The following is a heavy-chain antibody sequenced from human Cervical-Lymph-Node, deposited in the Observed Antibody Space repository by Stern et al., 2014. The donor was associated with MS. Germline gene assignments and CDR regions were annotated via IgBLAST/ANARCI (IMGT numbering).Heavy chain of an antibody. J-gene: IGHJ4*02. D-gene: IGHD3-9*01. Sequence: VQLVESGGGVVQPGGSLRLSCAASGFTFSSFGMHWVRQAPGKGLEWVAVISYDGTNKYYAESVKGRFTVSRDNSKNTLYMQMNSLRAEDTAVYFCAKDRHRLTYFFDYWGQGSLVTVSS. CDR3: AKDRHRLTYFFDY. V-gene: IGHV3-30*18. CDR2: ISYDGTNK. CDR1: GFTFSSFG.